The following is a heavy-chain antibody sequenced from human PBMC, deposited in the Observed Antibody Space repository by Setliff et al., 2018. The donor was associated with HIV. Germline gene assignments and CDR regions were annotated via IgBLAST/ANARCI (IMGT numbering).Heavy chain of an antibody. CDR2: MNAKSGDA. CDR1: GYTFTNYD. D-gene: IGHD6-13*01. CDR3: ARSPAGSAGTEFDY. J-gene: IGHJ4*02. V-gene: IGHV1-8*01. Sequence: ASVKVSCKASGYTFTNYDINWVRQATGQRLEWVGWMNAKSGDAGHAQKFQGRVTMTRDTSITTAYMELRGLRSEDTAVYYCARSPAGSAGTEFDYWGLGSLVTVSS.